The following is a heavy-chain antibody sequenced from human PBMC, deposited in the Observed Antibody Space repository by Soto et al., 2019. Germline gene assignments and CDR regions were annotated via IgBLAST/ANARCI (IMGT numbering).Heavy chain of an antibody. J-gene: IGHJ6*02. CDR2: IYYSGST. Sequence: QVQLQESGPGLVKPSQTLSLTCTVSGGSISSGGYYWSWIRQHPGKGLEWIGYIYYSGSTYYNPSLKSRVTISVDTSKNQFSLQLSSVTAADTAVYYCARGELDYYGMDVWGQGTTVTVSS. CDR1: GGSISSGGYY. V-gene: IGHV4-31*03. CDR3: ARGELDYYGMDV.